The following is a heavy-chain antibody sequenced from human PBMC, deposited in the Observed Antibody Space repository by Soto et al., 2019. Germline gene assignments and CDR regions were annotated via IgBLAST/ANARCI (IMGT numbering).Heavy chain of an antibody. D-gene: IGHD3-9*01. V-gene: IGHV5-51*01. CDR2: IYPGDSDT. CDR3: ARLDYDILSLYYYMDV. Sequence: PGESLKISCKGSGYSFTSYWIGWVRQMPWKGLEWMGIIYPGDSDTRYSPSFQGQVTISADKSISTAYLQWSSLKASDTAMYYCARLDYDILSLYYYMDVWGKGTTVTVSS. CDR1: GYSFTSYW. J-gene: IGHJ6*03.